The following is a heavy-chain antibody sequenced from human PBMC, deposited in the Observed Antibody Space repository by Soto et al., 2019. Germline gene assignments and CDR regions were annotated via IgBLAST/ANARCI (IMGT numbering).Heavy chain of an antibody. D-gene: IGHD3-22*01. CDR1: GGSVSSGSYY. V-gene: IGHV4-61*01. J-gene: IGHJ4*02. CDR2: IYYSGST. Sequence: TLSLTCTVSGGSVSSGSYYWSWIRQPPGKGLEWIGYIYYSGSTNYNPSLKSRVTISVDTSKNQFSLKLSSVTAADTAVYYCAREGTTYYYDSSGGLDYWGQGTLVTV. CDR3: AREGTTYYYDSSGGLDY.